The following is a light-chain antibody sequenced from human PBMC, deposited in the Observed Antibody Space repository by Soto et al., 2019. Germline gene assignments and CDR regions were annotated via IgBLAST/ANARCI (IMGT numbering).Light chain of an antibody. CDR2: DAS. CDR3: QHFASLSYT. Sequence: DIQLAQSPSSLSAFIGDRVTVTCQASQDISNQLNWYRQPPGKAPQLLIYDASTLERGVPSRFSGSGFGTDFTFTINSLEPEDAATYYCQHFASLSYTFGQGTKLEI. CDR1: QDISNQ. J-gene: IGKJ2*01. V-gene: IGKV1-33*01.